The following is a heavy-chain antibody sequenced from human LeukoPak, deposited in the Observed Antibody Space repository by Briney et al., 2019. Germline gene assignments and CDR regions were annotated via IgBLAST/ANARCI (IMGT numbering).Heavy chain of an antibody. D-gene: IGHD6-13*01. Sequence: GRSLRLSCAASGFTFSSYAMHWVRQAPGKGLEWVAVISYDGSNKYYADSVKGRFTISRDNSKNTLYLQMNSLRAEDTAVYYCARDRAAARMDVWGKGTTVTVSS. J-gene: IGHJ6*04. CDR2: ISYDGSNK. CDR3: ARDRAAARMDV. CDR1: GFTFSSYA. V-gene: IGHV3-30-3*01.